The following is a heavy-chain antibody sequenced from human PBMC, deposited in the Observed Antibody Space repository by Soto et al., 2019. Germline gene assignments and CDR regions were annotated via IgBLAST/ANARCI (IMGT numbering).Heavy chain of an antibody. CDR1: GGSISSYY. CDR2: IYYSGST. Sequence: SETLSLTCTVSGGSISSYYWSWIRHPPGKGLEWIGYIYYSGSTNYNPSLKSRVTISVDTSKNQFSLKLSSVTAADTVVYYCARGYCSSTSSYEGWFDPWGQRTLVTVSS. D-gene: IGHD2-2*01. V-gene: IGHV4-59*08. CDR3: ARGYCSSTSSYEGWFDP. J-gene: IGHJ5*02.